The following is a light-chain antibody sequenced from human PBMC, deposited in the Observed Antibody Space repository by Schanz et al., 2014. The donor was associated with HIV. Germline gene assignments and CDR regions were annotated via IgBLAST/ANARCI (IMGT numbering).Light chain of an antibody. Sequence: QSVLTQPPSASGTPGQRVTISCSGSSSNIGSNTVNWYQQLPGTAPRLLIYSSNQRPSGVPDRFSGSKSGTAASLAISGLQAEDEADYYCLSYDRSLSGPYLFGTGTKLTVL. CDR2: SSN. V-gene: IGLV1-44*01. CDR1: SSNIGSNT. CDR3: LSYDRSLSGPYL. J-gene: IGLJ1*01.